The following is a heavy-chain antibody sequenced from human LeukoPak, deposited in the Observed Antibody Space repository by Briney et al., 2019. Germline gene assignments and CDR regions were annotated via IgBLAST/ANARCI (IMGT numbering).Heavy chain of an antibody. CDR2: INQYGGEK. J-gene: IGHJ3*01. CDR3: ARDEGTSGYDLLDY. V-gene: IGHV3-7*01. D-gene: IGHD5-12*01. CDR1: GFTFSNYW. Sequence: PGGSLRLSCAASGFTFSNYWLNWVRPAPGKGLEWVATINQYGGEKYYVDSVKGRFTISRDNAKDSLYLQMNSLRAEDTAVYYCARDEGTSGYDLLDYWGQGTMVTVSS.